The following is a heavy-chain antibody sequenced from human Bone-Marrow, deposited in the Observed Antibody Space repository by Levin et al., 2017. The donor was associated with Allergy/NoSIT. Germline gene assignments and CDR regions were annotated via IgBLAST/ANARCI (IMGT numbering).Heavy chain of an antibody. Sequence: PLASVKVSCKASGGTFSTTSVNWLRQAPGQGLEWMGRIIPVYGIANHAQKFQGRVTITADTSTSTGDMELSSLRSEDTAVYYCARGPQHCTSSTCYDAFDIWGQGTMVTVSS. CDR3: ARGPQHCTSSTCYDAFDI. V-gene: IGHV1-69*02. CDR2: IIPVYGIA. D-gene: IGHD2-2*01. CDR1: GGTFSTTS. J-gene: IGHJ3*02.